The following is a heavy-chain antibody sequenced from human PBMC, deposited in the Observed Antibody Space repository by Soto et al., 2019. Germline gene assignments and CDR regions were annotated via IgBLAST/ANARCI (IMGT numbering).Heavy chain of an antibody. CDR2: MSHSGGT. CDR1: GGFVSSGSYY. Sequence: QVQLQQWGAGLLKPSETLSLTCAVYGGFVSSGSYYWGWILQPPGKGLEWIGEMSHSGGTHFNRSIKSRVTISVDTSKNQFSLKMTSVTAADTALYYCARVERGTATTVVDAFDIWGPGTMVTVSS. J-gene: IGHJ3*02. CDR3: ARVERGTATTVVDAFDI. V-gene: IGHV4-34*01. D-gene: IGHD1-1*01.